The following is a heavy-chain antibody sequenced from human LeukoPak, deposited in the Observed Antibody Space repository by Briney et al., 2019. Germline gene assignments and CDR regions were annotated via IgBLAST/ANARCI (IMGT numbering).Heavy chain of an antibody. Sequence: SETLSLTCTVSGGSISSSSYDWGWIRQPPGKGLEWIGRIYTSGSTNYNPSLKSRVTMSVDTSKNQFSLNLSSVTAADTAVYYCARPNIVVVPAAIPAPPNGAFDIWGQGTMVTVSS. J-gene: IGHJ3*02. CDR2: IYTSGST. D-gene: IGHD2-2*02. CDR3: ARPNIVVVPAAIPAPPNGAFDI. V-gene: IGHV4-39*01. CDR1: GGSISSSSYD.